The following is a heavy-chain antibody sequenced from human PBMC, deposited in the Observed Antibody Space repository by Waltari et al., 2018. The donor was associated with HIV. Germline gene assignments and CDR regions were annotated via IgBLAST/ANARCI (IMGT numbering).Heavy chain of an antibody. CDR1: GFIFSSFW. V-gene: IGHV3-74*01. CDR2: INSDGSDT. CDR3: VRGAPFDY. J-gene: IGHJ4*02. Sequence: EEQLVESGGGLVQPGGSLRLSCAASGFIFSSFWMHWVRQVPGKGLVWVSRINSDGSDTSTADSVKGRFTIFRDNARNTLYLQMHSLRAEDTALYYCVRGAPFDYWGQGALVAVSS.